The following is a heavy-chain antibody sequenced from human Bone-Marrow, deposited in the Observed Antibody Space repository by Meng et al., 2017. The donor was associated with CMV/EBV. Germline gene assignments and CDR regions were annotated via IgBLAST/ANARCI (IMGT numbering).Heavy chain of an antibody. J-gene: IGHJ4*02. CDR1: FIFSDDA. Sequence: FIFSDDAMHWVRQAPGKGLEWVVVISYDGSNKYYADSVKGRLTISRDNPKKTLYLQMNSLRAEDTAVYYCARGLGFWSALAGGYFDYWGQGTLVTVSS. CDR3: ARGLGFWSALAGGYFDY. CDR2: ISYDGSNK. V-gene: IGHV3-30-3*01. D-gene: IGHD3-3*01.